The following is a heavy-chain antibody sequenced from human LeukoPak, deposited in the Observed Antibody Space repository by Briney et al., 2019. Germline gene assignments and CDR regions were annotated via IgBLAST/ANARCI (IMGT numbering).Heavy chain of an antibody. CDR1: GFTFSSYA. D-gene: IGHD3-22*01. V-gene: IGHV3-23*01. Sequence: GGSLRLSCAASGFTFSSYAMSWVRQAPGKGLEWVSDISYSGGSTYYADSVKGRFTISRDNSKNTLYLQMNSLRAEDTAVYYCAKDSSGLYYFDYWGQGTLVTVSS. CDR3: AKDSSGLYYFDY. CDR2: ISYSGGST. J-gene: IGHJ4*02.